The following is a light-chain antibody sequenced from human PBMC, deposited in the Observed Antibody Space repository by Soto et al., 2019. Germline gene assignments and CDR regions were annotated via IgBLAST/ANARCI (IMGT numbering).Light chain of an antibody. CDR2: GAS. J-gene: IGKJ5*01. CDR3: QQYNNWPPTIT. Sequence: EIVLTQSPGTLSLSPGERGTLSCRASQTLSNSFIAWYQQKPGQAPRLLIYGASTRATGIPARFSGSGYGKEFTLTISSLQSEDFAVYYCQQYNNWPPTITFGQGTRLEIK. V-gene: IGKV3-15*01. CDR1: QTLSNS.